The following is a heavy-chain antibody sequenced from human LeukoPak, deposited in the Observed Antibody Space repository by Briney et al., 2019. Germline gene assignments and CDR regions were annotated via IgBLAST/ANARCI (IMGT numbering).Heavy chain of an antibody. D-gene: IGHD6-25*01. CDR3: AASSAGPNWFDP. J-gene: IGHJ5*02. Sequence: QPGGSLRLSCTASGFTFSSYNMNWVRQAPGKGLEWVSYISYSSSTRYYADSVKGRFTISRDNAKNTLYLQMNSLRAEDTAVYYCAASSAGPNWFDPWGQGTLVTVSS. CDR1: GFTFSSYN. V-gene: IGHV3-48*04. CDR2: ISYSSSTR.